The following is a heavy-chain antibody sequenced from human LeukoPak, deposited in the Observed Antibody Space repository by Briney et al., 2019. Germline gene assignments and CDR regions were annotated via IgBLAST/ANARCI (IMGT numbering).Heavy chain of an antibody. V-gene: IGHV3-74*01. CDR2: INSDGSST. CDR1: GFTFSSYW. Sequence: GGSLRLSCAASGFTFSSYWMHWVRQAPGKGLVWVSRINSDGSSTGYADSVKGRFTISRDNAKNTLYLQMNSLRAEDTAVYYCARELLSSWYYFDYWGQGTLVTVSS. J-gene: IGHJ4*02. D-gene: IGHD6-13*01. CDR3: ARELLSSWYYFDY.